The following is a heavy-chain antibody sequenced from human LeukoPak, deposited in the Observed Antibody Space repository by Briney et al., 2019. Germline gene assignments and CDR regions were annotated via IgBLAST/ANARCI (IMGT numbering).Heavy chain of an antibody. J-gene: IGHJ4*02. V-gene: IGHV4-31*03. CDR3: ARDYTGSYYFDY. CDR2: IYYSGST. CDR1: GGSISSGNYY. D-gene: IGHD1-26*01. Sequence: SQTLSLTCTVSGGSISSGNYYWSCIRQHPGKGLEWIGYIYYSGSTFYSPSLKSRLTISVDTSKNQFSLKLSSVTAADTAVYYCARDYTGSYYFDYWGQGTLVTVSS.